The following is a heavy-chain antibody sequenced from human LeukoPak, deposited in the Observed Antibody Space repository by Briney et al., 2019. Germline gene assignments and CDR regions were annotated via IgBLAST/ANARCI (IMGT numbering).Heavy chain of an antibody. Sequence: GGSLRLSCAASGFTFGNYWMHWVRQAPGKGLVWVSRIKSDGSTRYADSVKGRFTISRDNAKNTVSLQMTSLRAEDTGVYYCARAPSEIGGYYPEYFRHWGQGTLVIVSS. CDR2: IKSDGST. D-gene: IGHD3-22*01. CDR3: ARAPSEIGGYYPEYFRH. J-gene: IGHJ1*01. CDR1: GFTFGNYW. V-gene: IGHV3-74*01.